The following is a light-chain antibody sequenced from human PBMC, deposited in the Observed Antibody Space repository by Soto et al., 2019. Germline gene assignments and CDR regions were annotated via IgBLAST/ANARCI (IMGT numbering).Light chain of an antibody. Sequence: IVLTQSPGTLSLSPGERATLSCRASQSVRGNYLAWYQQKPGPAPRLLIYGASSRATGIPDRFSGSGSGSDFTLTISRLEPEDFAVYYCQQYDSSPLYTFGQGNKLEIK. CDR2: GAS. V-gene: IGKV3-20*01. CDR1: QSVRGNY. CDR3: QQYDSSPLYT. J-gene: IGKJ2*01.